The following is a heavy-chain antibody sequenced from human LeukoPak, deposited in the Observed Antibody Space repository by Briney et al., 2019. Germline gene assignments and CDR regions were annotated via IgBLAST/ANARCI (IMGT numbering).Heavy chain of an antibody. V-gene: IGHV4-59*01. CDR1: GGSISSYY. Sequence: ASETLSLTCTVSGGSISSYYWSWIRLPPGKGLEWIGYIYYSGSTNFNPSLKSRVTISVDTSKNQFSLKLSSVTAADTAVYYCATRLSGIAVAGTEFDYWGQGTLVTVSS. D-gene: IGHD6-19*01. J-gene: IGHJ4*02. CDR2: IYYSGST. CDR3: ATRLSGIAVAGTEFDY.